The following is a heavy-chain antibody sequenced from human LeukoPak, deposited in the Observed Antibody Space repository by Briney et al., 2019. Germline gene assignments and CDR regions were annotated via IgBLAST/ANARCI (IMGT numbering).Heavy chain of an antibody. V-gene: IGHV3-23*01. Sequence: GGSLRLSCAASGFTFSTFTMSWVRQAPGKGLEWVSAISGSAGSTYYADSVKGRFTISRDNSKNTLYLQMNSLRAEDTAVYYCARDAFLWFGERGYFQHWGQGTLVTVSS. CDR1: GFTFSTFT. CDR3: ARDAFLWFGERGYFQH. D-gene: IGHD3-10*01. J-gene: IGHJ1*01. CDR2: ISGSAGST.